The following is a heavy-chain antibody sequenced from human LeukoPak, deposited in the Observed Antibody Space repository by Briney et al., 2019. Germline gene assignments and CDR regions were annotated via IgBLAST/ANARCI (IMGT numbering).Heavy chain of an antibody. V-gene: IGHV3-7*01. CDR3: ARASRYYYDSRGYYFED. D-gene: IGHD3-22*01. J-gene: IGHJ4*01. Sequence: GGSLRLSCAASGFTFSSYWMTWVRQAPGKGLEWVAHIKQDGSEKDYVDSVKGRFTISRDNAKNSLYLQMNSLRAEDTAVYYCARASRYYYDSRGYYFEDWGHRALVTVSS. CDR1: GFTFSSYW. CDR2: IKQDGSEK.